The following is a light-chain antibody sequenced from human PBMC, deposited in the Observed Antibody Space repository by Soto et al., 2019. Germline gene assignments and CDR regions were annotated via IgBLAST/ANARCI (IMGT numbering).Light chain of an antibody. CDR2: AAS. CDR1: QGIRSY. Sequence: DIQLTQSPSFLSASVGDRVTITCRASQGIRSYLAWYQQIPGKAPKLLIFAASTLQSGVPSRFSGSGSGTEFTLTISDLQPEDFATYYCQRLQAFGQGTRVEMK. CDR3: QRLQA. V-gene: IGKV1-9*01. J-gene: IGKJ1*01.